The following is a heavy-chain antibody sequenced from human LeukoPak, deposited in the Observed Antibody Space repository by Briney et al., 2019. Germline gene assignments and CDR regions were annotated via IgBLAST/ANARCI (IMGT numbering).Heavy chain of an antibody. J-gene: IGHJ4*02. CDR1: RFTFSSYA. CDR2: ISGSGNSA. CDR3: AKAEIYSSTWLFDY. V-gene: IGHV3-23*01. D-gene: IGHD6-13*01. Sequence: GGSLRLSCVASRFTFSSYAMSWVRQAPGKGLEWVSGISGSGNSAYYADSVKGRFTISRDNSKNTLYLQMSSLRADDTAVYHCAKAEIYSSTWLFDYWGQGALVTVSS.